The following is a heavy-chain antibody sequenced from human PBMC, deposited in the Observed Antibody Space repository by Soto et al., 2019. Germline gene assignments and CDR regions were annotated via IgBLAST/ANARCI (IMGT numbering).Heavy chain of an antibody. CDR2: ISYDGSNK. CDR1: GFTFSSYD. J-gene: IGHJ6*02. Sequence: QVQLVESGGGVVQPGRSLRLSCAASGFTFSSYDMHWVRQAPGKGLEWVAVISYDGSNKYYADSVKGRFTISRDNSKNTLSLQMNSLRAEDTAVYYCARGGYYYYYYGMDVWGQGTTVTVSS. CDR3: ARGGYYYYYYGMDV. V-gene: IGHV3-30-3*01.